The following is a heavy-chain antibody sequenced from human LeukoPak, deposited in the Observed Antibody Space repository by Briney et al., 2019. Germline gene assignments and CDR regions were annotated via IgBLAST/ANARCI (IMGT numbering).Heavy chain of an antibody. V-gene: IGHV4-59*01. Sequence: SETLSLTCTVSGGSISSYYWSWIRRPPGKGLEWIGYIYYSGSTNYNPSLKSRVIISVDTSMNQFSLKLSSVTAADTAVYYCARDEGSSGWYRLDYWGQGTLVTVSS. CDR2: IYYSGST. CDR3: ARDEGSSGWYRLDY. CDR1: GGSISSYY. J-gene: IGHJ4*02. D-gene: IGHD6-19*01.